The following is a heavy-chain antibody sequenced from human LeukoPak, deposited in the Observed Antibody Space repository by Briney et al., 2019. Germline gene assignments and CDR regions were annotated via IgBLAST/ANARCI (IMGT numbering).Heavy chain of an antibody. D-gene: IGHD1-1*01. Sequence: PGGSLRLSCVASEFTFSDYGMNWVRQSPGKGLQWVSTISDTGGSAYYADSVRGRSTISRDNSKNTVYLQMNSLRAGDTAVYYCARNLDVWGQGTLVTVSS. J-gene: IGHJ4*02. CDR2: ISDTGGSA. V-gene: IGHV3-23*01. CDR1: EFTFSDYG. CDR3: ARNLDV.